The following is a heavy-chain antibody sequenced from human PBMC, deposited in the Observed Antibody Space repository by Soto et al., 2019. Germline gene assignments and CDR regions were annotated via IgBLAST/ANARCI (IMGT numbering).Heavy chain of an antibody. D-gene: IGHD4-17*01. CDR1: GFTFSSYA. J-gene: IGHJ5*02. CDR3: ARDDRGRNFVYALNWFDP. CDR2: IKQDGNEK. Sequence: GGSLRLSCAASGFTFSSYAMSWVRQAPGKGLEWVANIKQDGNEKYYVDSVKGRFTISRDNAKNSLYLQMNSLRAEDTAVYYCARDDRGRNFVYALNWFDPWGQGTLVTVSS. V-gene: IGHV3-7*01.